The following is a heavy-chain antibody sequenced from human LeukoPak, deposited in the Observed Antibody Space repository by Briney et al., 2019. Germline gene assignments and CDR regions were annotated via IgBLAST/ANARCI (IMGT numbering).Heavy chain of an antibody. CDR2: FYPGDSDT. CDR3: ARPGESSSFRVDY. Sequence: HGESLKISCQGSGSTFTNYWIAWVRHLPGKGLEWMGAFYPGDSDTRYTPSFQGQVTISADKSSSTAYLQWSSLKASDTAMYYCARPGESSSFRVDYWGQGTLVTVSS. J-gene: IGHJ4*02. V-gene: IGHV5-51*01. D-gene: IGHD6-6*01. CDR1: GSTFTNYW.